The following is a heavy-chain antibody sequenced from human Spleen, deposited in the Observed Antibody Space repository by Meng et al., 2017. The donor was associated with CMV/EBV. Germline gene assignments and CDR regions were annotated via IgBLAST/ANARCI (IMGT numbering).Heavy chain of an antibody. Sequence: ESLKISCAVYGGSFSGYYWSWIRQPPGKGLEWIGEINHSGSTNYNPSLKSRVTISVDTSKNQFSLKLSSVTAADTAVYYCAREVAGTPPTVDYWGQGTLVTVSS. CDR2: INHSGST. CDR3: AREVAGTPPTVDY. J-gene: IGHJ4*02. D-gene: IGHD1-1*01. CDR1: GGSFSGYY. V-gene: IGHV4-34*01.